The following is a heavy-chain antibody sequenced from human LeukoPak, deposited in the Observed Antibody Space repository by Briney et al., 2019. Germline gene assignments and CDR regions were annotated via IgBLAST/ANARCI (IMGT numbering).Heavy chain of an antibody. Sequence: GGSLRLSCAASGFTVSRYYMSWVSQAPGKGLEWVSVLYSGGNTKYADSVKGRFTISRDNSKNTLYLQMNTLRVDDTAVYYCAREGTLKAGDHDNDAFDIWGQGTMVAVSS. V-gene: IGHV3-53*01. CDR2: LYSGGNT. CDR1: GFTVSRYY. D-gene: IGHD7-27*01. CDR3: AREGTLKAGDHDNDAFDI. J-gene: IGHJ3*02.